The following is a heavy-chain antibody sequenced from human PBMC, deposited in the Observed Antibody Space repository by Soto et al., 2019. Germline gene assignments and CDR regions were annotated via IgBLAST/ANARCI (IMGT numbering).Heavy chain of an antibody. CDR1: GFTFNSAW. CDR2: IKSKVDGGTT. Sequence: GGSLRLSCAASGFTFNSAWPNWVRQAPGNGLEFVGRIKSKVDGGTTDYAAPVKGRFTISRDDSKDTLYLQMNNLKTEDTAVYYCTTDLPTLIPQVDYWGPGTLVTV. J-gene: IGHJ4*02. D-gene: IGHD4-4*01. CDR3: TTDLPTLIPQVDY. V-gene: IGHV3-15*07.